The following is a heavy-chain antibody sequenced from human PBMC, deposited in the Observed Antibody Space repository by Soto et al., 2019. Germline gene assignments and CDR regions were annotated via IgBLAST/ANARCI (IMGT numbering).Heavy chain of an antibody. CDR1: GFTISKYW. V-gene: IGHV3-74*01. D-gene: IGHD3-10*01. CDR2: FNNDGRTT. J-gene: IGHJ6*02. Sequence: HPGGSLRLSCVASGFTISKYWMHWVRQAPGKGLVWVSRFNNDGRTTSYADSVKGRFTISRDNAKNTLYQQMNNLRPEDTAVYYCAREGDYYDSGTYPFYYYGMDVWGQGTTVTVSS. CDR3: AREGDYYDSGTYPFYYYGMDV.